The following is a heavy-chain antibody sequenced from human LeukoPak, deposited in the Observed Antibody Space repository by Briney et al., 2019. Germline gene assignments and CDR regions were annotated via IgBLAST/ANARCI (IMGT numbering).Heavy chain of an antibody. CDR1: GFTFSSYS. V-gene: IGHV3-21*01. CDR3: AREGVGYGDYYY. CDR2: ISSSSSYI. J-gene: IGHJ4*02. D-gene: IGHD4-17*01. Sequence: GGSLRLSCAASGFTFSSYSMNWVRQAPGKGLEWVSSISSSSSYIYYADSVKGRFTISRDNAKNSLYLQMNSLRAEDTAVYYCAREGVGYGDYYYWGQGTLVTVSS.